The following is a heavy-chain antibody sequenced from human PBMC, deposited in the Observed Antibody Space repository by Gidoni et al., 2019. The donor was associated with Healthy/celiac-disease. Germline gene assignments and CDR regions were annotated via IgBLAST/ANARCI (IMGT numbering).Heavy chain of an antibody. CDR1: GGSFSGYY. Sequence: QVQLQQWGAGLLKPSETLSLTCAVYGGSFSGYYWRWIRQPPGKGLEWSGEINHSGSTNYNPSLKSRVTISVDTSKNQFSLKLSSVTAADTAVYYCARGGADSSGYYGEGDYWGQGTLVTVSS. J-gene: IGHJ4*02. D-gene: IGHD3-22*01. CDR2: INHSGST. V-gene: IGHV4-34*01. CDR3: ARGGADSSGYYGEGDY.